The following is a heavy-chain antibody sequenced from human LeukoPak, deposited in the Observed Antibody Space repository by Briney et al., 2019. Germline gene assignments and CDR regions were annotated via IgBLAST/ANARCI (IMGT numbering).Heavy chain of an antibody. V-gene: IGHV3-33*01. J-gene: IGHJ4*02. CDR2: IWYDGSNK. D-gene: IGHD3-22*01. Sequence: GGSLRLPCAASGFTFSSYGMHWVRQAPGKGLEWVAVIWYDGSNKYYADSVKGRFTISRDNSKNTLYLQMNSLRAEDTAVYYCAREGQSGDSSGYFDYWGQGTLVTVSS. CDR3: AREGQSGDSSGYFDY. CDR1: GFTFSSYG.